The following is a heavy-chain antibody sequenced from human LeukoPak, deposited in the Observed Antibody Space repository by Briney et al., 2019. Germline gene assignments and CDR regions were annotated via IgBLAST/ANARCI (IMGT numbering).Heavy chain of an antibody. Sequence: PGGSLRLSCAVSGVTFSKYAMSWFRQAPGKGLECVSGISNTGAGTHYADSVEGRFTISRDNSKNMLYLQMNSLRADDTAVYYCAKLLGTIYPLWGMDVWGPGTTVTVSS. V-gene: IGHV3-23*01. CDR1: GVTFSKYA. CDR2: ISNTGAGT. J-gene: IGHJ6*02. D-gene: IGHD2-21*01. CDR3: AKLLGTIYPLWGMDV.